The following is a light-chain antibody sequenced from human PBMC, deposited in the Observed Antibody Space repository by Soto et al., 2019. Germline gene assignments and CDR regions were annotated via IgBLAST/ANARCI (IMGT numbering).Light chain of an antibody. CDR3: QQYSYFAT. CDR2: KAS. V-gene: IGKV1-5*03. J-gene: IGKJ1*01. Sequence: DIQMTQSPSTLSASVGDRVTITCRASQSISSWLTWYQQKAGQAPKLLIYKASIVENGVPSRFSGSGSGTEFTLTISRLQADDSATYYCQQYSYFATFGQGPRVEVK. CDR1: QSISSW.